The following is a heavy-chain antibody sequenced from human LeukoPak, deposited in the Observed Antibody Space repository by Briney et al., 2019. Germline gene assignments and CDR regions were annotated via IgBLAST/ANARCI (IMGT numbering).Heavy chain of an antibody. CDR3: ARGGYGASTPYYMDV. Sequence: GGSLRLSCAASGFTFSDYFMSWIRQAPGKGLEHVSAISSNGGSTYYANSVKGRSTISRDNSKNTLYLQMGSLRAEDMAVYYCARGGYGASTPYYMDVWGKGTTVTVS. J-gene: IGHJ6*03. CDR1: GFTFSDYF. CDR2: ISSNGGST. V-gene: IGHV3-64*01. D-gene: IGHD1-26*01.